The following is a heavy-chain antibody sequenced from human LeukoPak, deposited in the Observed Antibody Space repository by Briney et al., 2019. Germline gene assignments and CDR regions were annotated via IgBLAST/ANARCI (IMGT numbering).Heavy chain of an antibody. CDR3: AKDDVPSNWGALGLFDY. D-gene: IGHD7-27*01. CDR1: GFTFSSYA. V-gene: IGHV3-23*03. Sequence: GGSLRLSCAASGFTFSSYAMSWVRQAPGKGLEWVSVIYSGGSTYYADSVKGRFTISRDNSKKTLYLQMNSLRAEDTAVYYCAKDDVPSNWGALGLFDYWGQGTLVTVSS. J-gene: IGHJ4*02. CDR2: IYSGGST.